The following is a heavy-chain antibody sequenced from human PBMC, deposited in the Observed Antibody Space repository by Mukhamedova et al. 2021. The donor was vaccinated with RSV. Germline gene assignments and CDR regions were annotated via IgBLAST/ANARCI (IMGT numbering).Heavy chain of an antibody. CDR2: GYGGTT. J-gene: IGHJ6*03. CDR3: TRGGVIVAGTKRPMDV. V-gene: IGHV3-49*02. Sequence: GYGGTTEYAASVKGRFSISRDDSKSIAYLQMNSLITDDTAVYFCTRGGVIVAGTKRPMDVWGKGTTVTVSS. D-gene: IGHD5-12*01.